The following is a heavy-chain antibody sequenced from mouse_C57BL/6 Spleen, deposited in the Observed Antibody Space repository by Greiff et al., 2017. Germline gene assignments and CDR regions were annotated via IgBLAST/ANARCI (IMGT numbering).Heavy chain of an antibody. CDR1: GYSITSGYY. CDR2: ISYDGSN. CDR3: ARERLLQYFDV. D-gene: IGHD2-3*01. J-gene: IGHJ1*03. Sequence: ESGPGLVKPSQSLSLTCSVTGYSITSGYYWNWIRQFPGNKLEWMGYISYDGSNNYNPSLKNRISITRDTSKNQFFLKLNSVTTEDTATYYCARERLLQYFDVWGTGTTVTVSS. V-gene: IGHV3-6*01.